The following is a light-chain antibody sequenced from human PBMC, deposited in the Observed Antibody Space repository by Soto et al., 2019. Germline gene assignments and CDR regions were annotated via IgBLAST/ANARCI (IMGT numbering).Light chain of an antibody. J-gene: IGKJ4*01. Sequence: EIVLTQSPGTLSLSPGERATLSCRASQTVSSRFLAWYQQKPGQAPRLLIYGALSRATGIPDRFSGSGSGNGFTLPLSRTGPGGFALYYCQQYATSPLTFGGGTKVEIK. CDR3: QQYATSPLT. CDR1: QTVSSRF. CDR2: GAL. V-gene: IGKV3-20*01.